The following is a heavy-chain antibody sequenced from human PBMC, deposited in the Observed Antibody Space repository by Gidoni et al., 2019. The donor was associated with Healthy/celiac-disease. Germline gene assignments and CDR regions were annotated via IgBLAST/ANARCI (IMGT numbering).Heavy chain of an antibody. CDR1: GFTFSDYY. J-gene: IGHJ6*03. Sequence: QVQLVESGGGLVKPGGSLRLSCAASGFTFSDYYMSWIRQAPGKGPEWVSYISISGSTIYYADSVKGRFTISRDNAKNSLYLQMNSLRAEDTAVYYCARDHDRLYYYYMDVWGKGTTVTVSS. V-gene: IGHV3-11*01. CDR2: ISISGSTI. D-gene: IGHD3-16*02. CDR3: ARDHDRLYYYYMDV.